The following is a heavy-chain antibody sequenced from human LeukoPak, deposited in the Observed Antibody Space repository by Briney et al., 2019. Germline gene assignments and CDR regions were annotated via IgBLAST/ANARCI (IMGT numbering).Heavy chain of an antibody. CDR3: ARGVWSPADGYNFDY. V-gene: IGHV3-30-3*01. Sequence: GRSLRLSCAASGFTFSSYAMHWVRQAPGKGLEWVAVISYDGSNKYYADSVKGRFTISRDNSKNTLYLQMNSLRAEDTAVYYCARGVWSPADGYNFDYWGQGTLVTVSS. J-gene: IGHJ4*02. D-gene: IGHD5-24*01. CDR1: GFTFSSYA. CDR2: ISYDGSNK.